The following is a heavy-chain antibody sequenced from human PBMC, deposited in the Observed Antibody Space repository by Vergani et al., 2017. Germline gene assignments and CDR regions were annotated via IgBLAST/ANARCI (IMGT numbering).Heavy chain of an antibody. D-gene: IGHD5-24*01. J-gene: IGHJ3*02. V-gene: IGHV4-59*12. CDR3: ARDLGATNPSPDAFDI. CDR1: GGSISSYY. CDR2: IYYSGST. Sequence: QVQLQESGPGLVKPSETLSLTCTVSGGSISSYYWSWIRQPPGKGLEWIGYIYYSGSTNYNPSLKSRVTISVDTSKNQFSLKLSSVTAADTAVYYCARDLGATNPSPDAFDIWGQGTMVTVSS.